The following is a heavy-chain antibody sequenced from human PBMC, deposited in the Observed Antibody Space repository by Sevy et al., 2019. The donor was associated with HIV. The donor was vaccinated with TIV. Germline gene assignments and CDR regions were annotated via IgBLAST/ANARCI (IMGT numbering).Heavy chain of an antibody. V-gene: IGHV3-21*01. J-gene: IGHJ6*02. CDR3: AKRLVSWDGMDV. D-gene: IGHD1-26*01. Sequence: GGSLRLSCAASGFTFDTYSMNWVRQAPGKGLEGVSFISGSSNYIYYADSVKGRFTVSRDNAKNSLYLQMNRVRAEDTAVYYCAKRLVSWDGMDVWGQGTTVTVSS. CDR1: GFTFDTYS. CDR2: ISGSSNYI.